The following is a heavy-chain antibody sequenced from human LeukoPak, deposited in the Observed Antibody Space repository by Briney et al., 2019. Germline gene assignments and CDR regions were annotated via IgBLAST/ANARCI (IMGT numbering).Heavy chain of an antibody. Sequence: SETLSLTCTVSGGSISSGDYYWSWIRQPPGKGLEWIGYIYHTGNTYYNPSLRSRVTISVDRSKNQFSLKLTSLTAADTAVYYCARALGSSWDWGQGTMVTVSS. CDR3: ARALGSSWD. J-gene: IGHJ3*01. D-gene: IGHD6-13*01. CDR1: GGSISSGDYY. CDR2: IYHTGNT. V-gene: IGHV4-30-2*01.